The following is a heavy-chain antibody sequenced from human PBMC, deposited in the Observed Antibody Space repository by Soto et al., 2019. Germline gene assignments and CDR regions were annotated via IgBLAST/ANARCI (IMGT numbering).Heavy chain of an antibody. V-gene: IGHV1-69*01. Sequence: QVQLVQSGAEVKKPGSSVKVSCKASGGTFSSYAISWVRQAPGQGLEWMGGIIPIFGTANYAQKFQGRDTITADEATSTDYMELSSLRSEDTAVYYCARAVLGYCSSTSCSPFDYWGQGTLVTVSS. CDR1: GGTFSSYA. CDR3: ARAVLGYCSSTSCSPFDY. CDR2: IIPIFGTA. D-gene: IGHD2-2*01. J-gene: IGHJ4*02.